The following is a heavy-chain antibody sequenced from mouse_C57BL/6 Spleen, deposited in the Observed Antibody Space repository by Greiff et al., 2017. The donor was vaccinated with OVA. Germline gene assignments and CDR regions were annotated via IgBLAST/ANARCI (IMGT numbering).Heavy chain of an antibody. CDR3: ARGALYGNYGAWFAY. D-gene: IGHD2-1*01. V-gene: IGHV1-81*01. CDR1: GYTFTSYG. J-gene: IGHJ3*01. CDR2: IYPRSGNT. Sequence: QVQLQQSGAELARPGASVKLSCKASGYTFTSYGISWVKQRTGQGLEWIGEIYPRSGNTYYNEKFKGKATLTADKSSSTAYMELRSLTSEDSAVYFCARGALYGNYGAWFAYWGQGTLVTVSA.